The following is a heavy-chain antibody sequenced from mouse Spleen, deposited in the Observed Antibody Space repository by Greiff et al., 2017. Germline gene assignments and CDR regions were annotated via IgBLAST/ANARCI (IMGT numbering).Heavy chain of an antibody. CDR1: GYSITSDYA. J-gene: IGHJ2*01. D-gene: IGHD2-2*01. CDR2: ISYSGGT. CDR3: ASLYGYDGY. V-gene: IGHV3-2*02. Sequence: VQLQQSGPGLVKPSQSLSLTCTVTGYSITSDYAWNWIRQFPGNKLEWMGYISYSGGTSYNPSLKSRISITRDTSKNQFFLQLNSVTTEDTATYYCASLYGYDGYWGQGTTLTVSS.